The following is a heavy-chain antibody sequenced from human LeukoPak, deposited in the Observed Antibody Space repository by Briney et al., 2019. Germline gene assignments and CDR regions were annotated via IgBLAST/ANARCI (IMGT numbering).Heavy chain of an antibody. V-gene: IGHV3-33*01. CDR3: ARDYGSSWFDAFDI. J-gene: IGHJ3*02. Sequence: GGSLRLSCAASGFTFSSYGMHWVRQAPGKGLEWVAVIWYDGSNKYYADSVKGRFTISRDNSKHTLYLQMNSLRAEDTAVYYCARDYGSSWFDAFDIWGQGTMVTVSS. CDR1: GFTFSSYG. D-gene: IGHD6-13*01. CDR2: IWYDGSNK.